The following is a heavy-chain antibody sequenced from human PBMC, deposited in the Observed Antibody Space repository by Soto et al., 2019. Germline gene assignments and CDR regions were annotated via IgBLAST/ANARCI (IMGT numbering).Heavy chain of an antibody. CDR2: IWYDGSNK. Sequence: QVQLVESGGGVVQPGRSLRLSCAASGFTFSSYGMHWVRQAPGKGLEWVAVIWYDGSNKDYADSVKGRFTISRDNSKNTLYLQMNSLRAEDTAVYYCARVFVPGVVAATMDYYYYGMDVWGQGTTVTVSS. V-gene: IGHV3-33*01. J-gene: IGHJ6*02. CDR1: GFTFSSYG. D-gene: IGHD2-15*01. CDR3: ARVFVPGVVAATMDYYYYGMDV.